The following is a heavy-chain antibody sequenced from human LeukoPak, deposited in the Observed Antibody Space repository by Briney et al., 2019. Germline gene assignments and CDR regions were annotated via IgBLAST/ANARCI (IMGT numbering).Heavy chain of an antibody. V-gene: IGHV1-3*01. CDR2: INAGNGNT. CDR3: ARDVWPGRMVRGAFDY. Sequence: ASVKVSCKASGYTFTSYAMHWVRQAPGQRLEWMGWINAGNGNTKYSQKFQGRVTITRDTSASTAYMELSSLRSEDTAVYYCARDVWPGRMVRGAFDYWGQGTLVTVSS. D-gene: IGHD3-10*01. CDR1: GYTFTSYA. J-gene: IGHJ4*02.